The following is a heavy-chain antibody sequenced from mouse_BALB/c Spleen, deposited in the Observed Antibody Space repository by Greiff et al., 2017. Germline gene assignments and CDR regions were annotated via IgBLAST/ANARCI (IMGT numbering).Heavy chain of an antibody. CDR2: INPSNGGT. D-gene: IGHD2-4*01. Sequence: VKLMESGAELVKPGASVKLSCKASGYTFTSYYMYWVKQRPGQGLEWIGEINPSNGGTNFNEKFKSKATLTVDKSSSTAYMQLSSLTSEDSAVYYCTRYDYYYAMDYWGQGTSVTVSS. CDR1: GYTFTSYY. J-gene: IGHJ4*01. V-gene: IGHV1S81*02. CDR3: TRYDYYYAMDY.